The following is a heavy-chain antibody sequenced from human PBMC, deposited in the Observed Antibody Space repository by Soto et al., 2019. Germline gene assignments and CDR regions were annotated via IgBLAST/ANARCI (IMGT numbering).Heavy chain of an antibody. V-gene: IGHV3-30-3*01. Sequence: QPGGSLRLSCAASGFTFSSYAMHWVRQAPGKGLEWVAVISYDGSNKYYADSVKGRFTISRDNSKNTLYLQMNSLRAEDTAVYYCARDYITYDSSGYYFGYFDYWGQGTLVTVSS. CDR3: ARDYITYDSSGYYFGYFDY. D-gene: IGHD3-22*01. J-gene: IGHJ4*02. CDR2: ISYDGSNK. CDR1: GFTFSSYA.